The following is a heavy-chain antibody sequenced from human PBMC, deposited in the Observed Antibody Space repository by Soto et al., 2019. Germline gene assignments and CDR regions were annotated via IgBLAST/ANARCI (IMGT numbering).Heavy chain of an antibody. CDR1: GFSLSTSGMC. V-gene: IGHV2-70*01. CDR2: IDWDDDK. CDR3: ARTSLPGYSSSWYYFDY. Sequence: SGPTLVNPTQTLTLTCTFSGFSLSTSGMCVSWIRQPPGKALEWLALIDWDDDKYYSTSLKTRLTISKDTSKNQVVLTMTNMEPVDTATYYCARTSLPGYSSSWYYFDYWGQGTLVTVSS. J-gene: IGHJ4*02. D-gene: IGHD6-13*01.